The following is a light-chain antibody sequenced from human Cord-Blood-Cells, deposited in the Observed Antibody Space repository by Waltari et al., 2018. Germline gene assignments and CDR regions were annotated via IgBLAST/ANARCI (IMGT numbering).Light chain of an antibody. CDR3: QQSYSTPLT. V-gene: IGKV1-39*01. Sequence: DIQMTQSPSSLSASLGDRVTTTCRASQSISSYLNWYQQKPGKAPKLLIYAASSLQSGVPSRFSGSGSGTDFTLTISSLQPEDFATYYCQQSYSTPLTFGGGTKVEIK. CDR1: QSISSY. J-gene: IGKJ4*01. CDR2: AAS.